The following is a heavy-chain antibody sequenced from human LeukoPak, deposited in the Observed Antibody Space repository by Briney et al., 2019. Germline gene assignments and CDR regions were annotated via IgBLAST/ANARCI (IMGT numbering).Heavy chain of an antibody. CDR3: AKGGGWLYYFDY. V-gene: IGHV3-23*01. J-gene: IGHJ4*02. CDR1: GFTFSSYW. CDR2: VSGSGDTT. D-gene: IGHD6-19*01. Sequence: GGSLRLSCAASGFTFSSYWMNWARQAPGKGLEWVSAVSGSGDTTYFTDSVKGRFTISRDNSKNTLYLQINSLRAEDTAVYYCAKGGGWLYYFDYWGQGTLVTVSS.